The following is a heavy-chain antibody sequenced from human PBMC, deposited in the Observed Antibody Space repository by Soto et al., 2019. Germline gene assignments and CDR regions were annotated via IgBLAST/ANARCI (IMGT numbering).Heavy chain of an antibody. J-gene: IGHJ4*02. CDR3: ASGGDDSSAKY. D-gene: IGHD3-22*01. Sequence: QVQLQESGPGLVKPSQTLSLTCTVSGGSISSGGYYWSWISQHPGKGLEWIGYIYYSGSTYYNPSLRIRVTISVDTSKNQFSLKLSSVTAADTAVYYCASGGDDSSAKYWGQGTLVTVSS. V-gene: IGHV4-31*03. CDR2: IYYSGST. CDR1: GGSISSGGYY.